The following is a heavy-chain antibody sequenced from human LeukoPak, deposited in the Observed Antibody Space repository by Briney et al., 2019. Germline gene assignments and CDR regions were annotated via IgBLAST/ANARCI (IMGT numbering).Heavy chain of an antibody. CDR3: ARGATVVTLDAFDI. V-gene: IGHV1-69*13. CDR2: IIPIFGTA. J-gene: IGHJ3*02. CDR1: GYTFTSYA. Sequence: GASVKVSCKASGYTFTSYAISWVRQAPGQGLEWMGGIIPIFGTANYAQKFQGRVTITADESTSTAYMELSSLRSEDTAVYYCARGATVVTLDAFDIWGQGTMVTVSS. D-gene: IGHD4-23*01.